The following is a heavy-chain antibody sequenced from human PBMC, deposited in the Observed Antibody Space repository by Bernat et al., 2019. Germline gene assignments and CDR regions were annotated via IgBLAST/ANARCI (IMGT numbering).Heavy chain of an antibody. CDR3: ARGRLKLHPYYYYNGMDV. Sequence: QVQLQQWGAGLLKPSETLSLTCGVYGGSLYDYFWTWIRQPPGKGLEWIGEINHSGNTNYNPSLKSRVTISTDTSKNQFSLKLSSVTAADTAVYYCARGRLKLHPYYYYNGMDVWGQGTTVTVSS. V-gene: IGHV4-34*01. CDR2: INHSGNT. D-gene: IGHD4-23*01. CDR1: GGSLYDYF. J-gene: IGHJ6*02.